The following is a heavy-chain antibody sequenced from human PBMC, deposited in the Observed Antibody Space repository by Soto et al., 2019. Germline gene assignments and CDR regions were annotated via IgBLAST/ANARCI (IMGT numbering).Heavy chain of an antibody. CDR3: ARGIEGWYQGRYYSGMDV. CDR2: IQYRGST. D-gene: IGHD6-19*01. CDR1: GGSVSSGSYY. Sequence: QVQLQESGPGLVKPSETLSLTCTVSGGSVSSGSYYWSGIRKPPGKGLEWIGYIQYRGSTNSNPSLKSRVTISGDTSKAQFSLTLGSVTAADTAVYDCARGIEGWYQGRYYSGMDVWGQGTTVTVSS. V-gene: IGHV4-61*01. J-gene: IGHJ6*02.